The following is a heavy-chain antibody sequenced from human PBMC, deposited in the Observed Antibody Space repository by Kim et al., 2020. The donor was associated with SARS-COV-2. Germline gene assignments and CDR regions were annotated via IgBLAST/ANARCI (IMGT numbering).Heavy chain of an antibody. D-gene: IGHD1-26*01. Sequence: DYALSVKSRIAINPDTSKTHFSLQLNSVTPDDTAVYYCARSFSSVGWFDPWGQGTLVTVSS. J-gene: IGHJ5*02. V-gene: IGHV6-1*01. CDR3: ARSFSSVGWFDP.